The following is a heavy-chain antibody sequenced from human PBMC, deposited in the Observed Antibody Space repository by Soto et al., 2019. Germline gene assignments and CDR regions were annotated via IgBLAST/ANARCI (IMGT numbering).Heavy chain of an antibody. CDR1: GFTFSSYE. V-gene: IGHV3-48*03. CDR2: ISSSGNTI. J-gene: IGHJ5*02. CDR3: ARVLWGVVVVGAPTVIDIPNPLQSLP. Sequence: GGSLRLSCAVSGFTFSSYEMNWVCQAPGKELEWVSYISSSGNTIDYADSVKGRFTISRDNAKNSLSLQMNSLRAEDTAVYYCARVLWGVVVVGAPTVIDIPNPLQSLPWG. D-gene: IGHD2-15*01.